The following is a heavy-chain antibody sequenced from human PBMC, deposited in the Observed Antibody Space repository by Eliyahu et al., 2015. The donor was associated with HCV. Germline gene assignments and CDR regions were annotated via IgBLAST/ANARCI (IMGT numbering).Heavy chain of an antibody. Sequence: EVQLLESGGGLVQPGGSLRLSCAASGFTFANHAMSWVRQTPGEGLGWVSSISDDGESIYYADSVKGRFTISRDNSKNTVSLQMNSLRADDTAVYYCARDPPWFDPWGQGTLVTVSS. CDR3: ARDPPWFDP. CDR1: GFTFANHA. J-gene: IGHJ5*02. CDR2: ISDDGESI. V-gene: IGHV3-23*01.